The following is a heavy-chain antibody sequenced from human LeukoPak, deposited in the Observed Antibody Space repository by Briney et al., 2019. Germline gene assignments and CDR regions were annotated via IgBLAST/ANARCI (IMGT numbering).Heavy chain of an antibody. D-gene: IGHD5-18*01. V-gene: IGHV4-38-2*01. CDR2: ICHSGST. J-gene: IGHJ6*03. CDR3: ARTGYSYGHYYYYMDV. Sequence: SETLSLTCSVSGYSISSAYYWGWIRQPPGKGLEWIGSICHSGSTYYNSSLKSRVTISVDTSKNQFSLKLSSVTAADTAVYYCARTGYSYGHYYYYMDVWGKGTTVTVSS. CDR1: GYSISSAYY.